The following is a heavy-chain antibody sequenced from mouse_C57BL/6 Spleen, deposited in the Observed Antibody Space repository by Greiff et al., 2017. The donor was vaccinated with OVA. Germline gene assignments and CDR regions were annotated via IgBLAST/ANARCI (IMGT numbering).Heavy chain of an antibody. J-gene: IGHJ3*01. V-gene: IGHV3-6*01. CDR3: AREEDWAWFAY. CDR2: ISYDGSN. Sequence: EVKLMESGPGLVKPSQSLSLTCSVTGYSFTSGYFWNWIRQFPGNKLEWLGFISYDGSNNYNPSLKNRISITRDTSKNQFFLKLNSVTTEYTAAYYCAREEDWAWFAYWGQGTLVTVSA. D-gene: IGHD4-1*01. CDR1: GYSFTSGYF.